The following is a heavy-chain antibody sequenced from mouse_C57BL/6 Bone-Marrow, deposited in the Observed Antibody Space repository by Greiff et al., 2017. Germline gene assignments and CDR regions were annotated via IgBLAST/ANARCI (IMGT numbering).Heavy chain of an antibody. D-gene: IGHD1-1*01. Sequence: EVQLQQSGAELVRPGASVKLSCTASGFNIKDDYMHWVKQRPEQGLEWIGWIDPENGDTEYASKFQGKATITADTSSNTAYLQLSSLTSEDTAVYYCTTWCHYYGSISFVWGTGTTVTVSS. J-gene: IGHJ1*03. V-gene: IGHV14-4*01. CDR2: IDPENGDT. CDR1: GFNIKDDY. CDR3: TTWCHYYGSISFV.